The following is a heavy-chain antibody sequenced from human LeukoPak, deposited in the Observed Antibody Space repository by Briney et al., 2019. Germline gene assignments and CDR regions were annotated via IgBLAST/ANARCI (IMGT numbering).Heavy chain of an antibody. D-gene: IGHD5-12*01. CDR1: GFTFTISA. V-gene: IGHV1-58*01. CDR3: AADFSGYDYYDY. CDR2: IVVGSGNT. Sequence: GTSVKVSFKASGFTFTISAVQWVRQARGQRLERIGWIVVGSGNTNYAQKFEERVTITRDMSTSTAYMELSSLRSEDTAVYYCAADFSGYDYYDYWGQGTLVTVSS. J-gene: IGHJ4*02.